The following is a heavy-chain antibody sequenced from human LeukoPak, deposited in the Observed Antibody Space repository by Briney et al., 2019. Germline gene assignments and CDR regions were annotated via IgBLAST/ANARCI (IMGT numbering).Heavy chain of an antibody. J-gene: IGHJ4*02. CDR3: ARQCDSSTSHFDY. V-gene: IGHV4-59*01. Sequence: SETLSLTCAVSGGSISSYYWSWIRQPPGKGLEWIGYIYYRGSTNYNPSLKSRVTISVDTSKNQFSLKLSSVTAADTAVYYCARQCDSSTSHFDYWGQGTLVTVSS. D-gene: IGHD2-2*01. CDR1: GGSISSYY. CDR2: IYYRGST.